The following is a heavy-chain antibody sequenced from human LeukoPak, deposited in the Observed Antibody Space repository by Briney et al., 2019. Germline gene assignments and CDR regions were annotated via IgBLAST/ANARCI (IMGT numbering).Heavy chain of an antibody. CDR2: MNPNSGNT. CDR1: GYTFTSYD. D-gene: IGHD2-15*01. J-gene: IGHJ6*02. V-gene: IGHV1-8*01. Sequence: ASVKVSCKASGYTFTSYDINWVRQATGQGLEWMGWMNPNSGNTGYAQKFQGRVTMTRNTSISTAYMELSSLRSEDTAVYYCATTKPGCSGGSCYSYDLIMDVWGQGTTVTVSS. CDR3: ATTKPGCSGGSCYSYDLIMDV.